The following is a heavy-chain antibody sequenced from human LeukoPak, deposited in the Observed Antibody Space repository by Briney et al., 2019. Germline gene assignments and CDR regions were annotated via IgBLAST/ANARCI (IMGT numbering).Heavy chain of an antibody. CDR1: GFTFDDYG. CDR2: INWNGGST. Sequence: GGSLRLSCAASGFTFDDYGMSWVRQAPGKGLEWVSGINWNGGSTGYADSVKGRFTISRDNAKNSLYLQMNSLRAEDTALYYCARESSSGWYYWFDPWGQGTLVTVPS. CDR3: ARESSSGWYYWFDP. D-gene: IGHD6-19*01. J-gene: IGHJ5*02. V-gene: IGHV3-20*04.